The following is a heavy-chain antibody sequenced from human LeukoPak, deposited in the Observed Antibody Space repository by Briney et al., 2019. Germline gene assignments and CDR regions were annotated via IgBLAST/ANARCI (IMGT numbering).Heavy chain of an antibody. CDR2: IYHSGST. Sequence: GSLRLSCAASGFTFSDYYMSWIRQAPGKGLEWIGSIYHSGSTYYNPSLKSRVTISVDTSKNQFSLKLSSVTAADTAVYYCAREYYYDSSENAFDIWGQGTMVTVSS. CDR3: AREYYYDSSENAFDI. V-gene: IGHV4-38-2*02. D-gene: IGHD3-22*01. CDR1: GFTFSDYY. J-gene: IGHJ3*02.